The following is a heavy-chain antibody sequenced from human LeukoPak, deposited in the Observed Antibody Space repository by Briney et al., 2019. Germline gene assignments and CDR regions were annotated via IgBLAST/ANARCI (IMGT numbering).Heavy chain of an antibody. CDR3: ATHGGDASGSSNFDH. D-gene: IGHD3-10*01. Sequence: SETLSLTCAVYGGSINSSSYYWGWIRQPPGKGLKWIGSIYYSGSTYNNPSLQSRVTSSVDTSKNQFSLKLNSVTAADTGVYYCATHGGDASGSSNFDHWGQGTLVTVSS. J-gene: IGHJ4*02. CDR1: GGSINSSSYY. CDR2: IYYSGST. V-gene: IGHV4-39*01.